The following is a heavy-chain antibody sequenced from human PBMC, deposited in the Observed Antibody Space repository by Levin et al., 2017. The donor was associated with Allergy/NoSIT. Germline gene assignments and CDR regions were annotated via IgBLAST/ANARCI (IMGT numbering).Heavy chain of an antibody. CDR2: ISYDGSNK. D-gene: IGHD3/OR15-3a*01. CDR1: GFTFSSYA. CDR3: ARDWTD. J-gene: IGHJ4*02. Sequence: GESLKISCAASGFTFSSYAMHWVRQAPGKGLEWVAVISYDGSNKYYADSVKGRFTISRDNSKNTLYLQMNSLRAEDTAVYYCARDWTDWGQGTLVTVSS. V-gene: IGHV3-30-3*01.